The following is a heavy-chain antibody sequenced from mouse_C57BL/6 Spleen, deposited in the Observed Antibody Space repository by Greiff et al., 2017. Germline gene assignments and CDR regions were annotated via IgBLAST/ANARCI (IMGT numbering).Heavy chain of an antibody. CDR2: INPNNGGT. Sequence: VKLMESGPELVKPGASVMMSCKASGYTFTDYNMHWVKQSHGKSLEWIGYINPNNGGTSSNQKFKGKATLTVNKSSSTAYMELRSLTSEDSAVYYCARRPSTGPFDYWGQGTTLTVAS. CDR3: ARRPSTGPFDY. V-gene: IGHV1-22*01. D-gene: IGHD4-1*02. J-gene: IGHJ2*01. CDR1: GYTFTDYN.